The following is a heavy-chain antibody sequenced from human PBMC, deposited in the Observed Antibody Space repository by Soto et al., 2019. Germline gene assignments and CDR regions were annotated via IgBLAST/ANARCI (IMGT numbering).Heavy chain of an antibody. CDR2: ISWNSGSI. CDR3: AKATVYDYGDHPYFDY. V-gene: IGHV3-9*01. J-gene: IGHJ4*02. D-gene: IGHD4-17*01. Sequence: EVQLVESGGGLVQPGRSLRLSCAASGFTFDDYAMHWVRQAPGKGLEWVSGISWNSGSIGYADSVKGRFTISRDNAKNSLYLQMNSLRAEDTALYYCAKATVYDYGDHPYFDYWGQGTLVTVSS. CDR1: GFTFDDYA.